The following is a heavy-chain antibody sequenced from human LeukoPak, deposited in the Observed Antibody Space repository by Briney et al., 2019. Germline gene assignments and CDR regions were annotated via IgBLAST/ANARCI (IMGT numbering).Heavy chain of an antibody. CDR3: ARDMNNRGAFDI. D-gene: IGHD1/OR15-1a*01. Sequence: GGSQRLSCAASGFTFSSYGIHWVRQAPGKGLEWVAVISYDGTNKYYADSVKGRITISRDNSENTLYLQMSSLRAEDTAVYYCARDMNNRGAFDIWGQGTMVTVSS. J-gene: IGHJ3*02. CDR2: ISYDGTNK. V-gene: IGHV3-30*03. CDR1: GFTFSSYG.